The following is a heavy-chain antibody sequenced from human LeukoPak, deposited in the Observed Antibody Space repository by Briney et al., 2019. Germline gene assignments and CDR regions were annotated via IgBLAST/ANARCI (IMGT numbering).Heavy chain of an antibody. CDR2: ISPSSSSI. CDR1: GFTFSSYT. V-gene: IGHV3-21*06. Sequence: GGSLRLSCSASGFTFSSYTMNWVRQAPGKGLEWVSAISPSSSSIYYADSLKGRVTISRDNAKNSLYLQMSSLRAEDTAVYYCARDQKVLIEDYNFWSGQLDYWGQGTLVTVSS. J-gene: IGHJ4*02. D-gene: IGHD3-3*01. CDR3: ARDQKVLIEDYNFWSGQLDY.